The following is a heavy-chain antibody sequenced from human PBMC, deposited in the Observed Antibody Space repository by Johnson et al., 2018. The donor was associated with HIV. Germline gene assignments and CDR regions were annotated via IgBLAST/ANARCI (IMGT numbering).Heavy chain of an antibody. J-gene: IGHJ3*02. Sequence: QVQLVESGGGVVQPGRSLRLSCAASGFTFSSYGMHWVRQAPGKGLEWVAVIWYDGSSKYYEASVKGRSTISGDNSKNTRYLQMNSLRVEDTAVDYCARGLQSMTVVVTRGAFDIWGQGTMVTVSS. V-gene: IGHV3-33*01. CDR1: GFTFSSYG. CDR3: ARGLQSMTVVVTRGAFDI. CDR2: IWYDGSSK. D-gene: IGHD2-2*01.